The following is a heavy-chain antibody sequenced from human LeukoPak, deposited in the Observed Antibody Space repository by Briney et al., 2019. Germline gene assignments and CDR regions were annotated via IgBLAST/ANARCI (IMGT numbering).Heavy chain of an antibody. Sequence: PGGSLRLSCAASGFTVGSNYMSWVRQAPGKGLEWVSVIYSGGSTYSADSVKGRFTISRDNSKNTLYLQMNSLRAEDTAVYYCARDSNYDTSGHYYWGQGTLVTVSS. V-gene: IGHV3-53*01. D-gene: IGHD3-22*01. CDR3: ARDSNYDTSGHYY. CDR1: GFTVGSNY. CDR2: IYSGGST. J-gene: IGHJ4*02.